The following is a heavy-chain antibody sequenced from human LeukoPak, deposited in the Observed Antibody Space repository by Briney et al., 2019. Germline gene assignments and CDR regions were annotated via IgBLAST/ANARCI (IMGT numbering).Heavy chain of an antibody. J-gene: IGHJ4*02. D-gene: IGHD3-22*01. V-gene: IGHV3-7*01. CDR2: IKQDGSEK. CDR1: GFTFSSYW. Sequence: PGGSLRLSCAASGFTFSSYWMSWVRQAPGKGLEWVANIKQDGSEKYYADSVKGRFTISRDNAKNSLYLQMNSLRAEDTAVYYCARVGSYYYSSGRNGFDYWGQGTLVTVSS. CDR3: ARVGSYYYSSGRNGFDY.